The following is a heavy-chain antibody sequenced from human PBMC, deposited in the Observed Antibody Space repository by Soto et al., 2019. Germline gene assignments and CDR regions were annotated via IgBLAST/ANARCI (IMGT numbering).Heavy chain of an antibody. J-gene: IGHJ5*02. CDR2: IYHSGST. CDR1: GGSISSGGYS. V-gene: IGHV4-30-2*05. CDR3: ASSLVAYIAVADTVNWFDP. Sequence: PSETLSLTCAVSGGSISSGGYSWSWIRQPPGKGLEWIGYIYHSGSTYYNPSLKSRVTISVDTSKNQFSLKLSSVTAADTAVYYCASSLVAYIAVADTVNWFDPWGQGTLVTVSS. D-gene: IGHD6-19*01.